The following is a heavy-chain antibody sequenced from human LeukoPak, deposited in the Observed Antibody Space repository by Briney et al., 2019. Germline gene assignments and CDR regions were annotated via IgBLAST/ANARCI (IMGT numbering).Heavy chain of an antibody. Sequence: PGGSLRLSCAASGFTFSSYSMNWVRQAPGKGLEWVSSISRSSSYIYYADSVKGRFTISRDNAKNSLYLQMNSLRAEDTAVYYCAREVGGASRGDYGGRETRVTVSS. J-gene: IGHJ4*02. CDR2: ISRSSSYI. CDR3: AREVGGASRGDY. D-gene: IGHD1-26*01. CDR1: GFTFSSYS. V-gene: IGHV3-21*01.